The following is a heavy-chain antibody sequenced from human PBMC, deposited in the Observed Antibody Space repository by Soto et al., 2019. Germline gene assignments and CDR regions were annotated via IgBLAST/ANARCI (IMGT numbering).Heavy chain of an antibody. Sequence: SETLSLTCAVSGGSISSGGYSWSWIRQPPGKGLEWIGYINHSGSTYYNPSLKSRVTISVHTSSSQFSLKLSSVTAADTAVYYCARGLISGSHYSGGWYYFDSWGQGTQVTVSS. CDR3: ARGLISGSHYSGGWYYFDS. CDR2: INHSGST. V-gene: IGHV4-30-2*01. D-gene: IGHD1-26*01. CDR1: GGSISSGGYS. J-gene: IGHJ4*02.